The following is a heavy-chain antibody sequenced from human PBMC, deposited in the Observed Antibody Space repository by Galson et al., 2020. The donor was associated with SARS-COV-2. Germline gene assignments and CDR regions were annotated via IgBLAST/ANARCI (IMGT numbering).Heavy chain of an antibody. Sequence: GESLKISCAASGFTFSSYAMHWVRQAPGKGLEWVAVIWYDGTDKYNVDSVTGRFTISRDNSKNTLFLQMNSLRAEDTAVDYCARESSTTSCRDYWGQGTLVTVAS. CDR1: GFTFSSYA. CDR3: ARESSTTSCRDY. CDR2: IWYDGTDK. D-gene: IGHD2-2*01. J-gene: IGHJ4*02. V-gene: IGHV3-33*01.